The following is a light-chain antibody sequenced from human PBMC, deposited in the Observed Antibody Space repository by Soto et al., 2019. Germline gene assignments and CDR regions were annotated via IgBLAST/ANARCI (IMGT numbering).Light chain of an antibody. CDR2: AAS. V-gene: IGKV1-39*01. CDR3: QQTYSVPPT. Sequence: DIQMAQSPSSLSASVGDRVTITCRASQIISTYFNWYQQRAGLAPRLLIYAASSLQSGVPPKLSGSGSGTDITHTISSLQPGDFGIYCCQQTYSVPPTFGQGTKLEIK. CDR1: QIISTY. J-gene: IGKJ1*01.